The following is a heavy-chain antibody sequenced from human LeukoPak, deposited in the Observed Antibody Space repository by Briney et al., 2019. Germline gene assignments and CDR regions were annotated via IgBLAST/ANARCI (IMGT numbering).Heavy chain of an antibody. CDR2: IYYSGSA. J-gene: IGHJ4*02. D-gene: IGHD6-25*01. CDR3: ARAGGVKTAALDLDY. V-gene: IGHV4-59*01. Sequence: SETLSLTCTVSGGSISDYSWSWIRQPPGKGLEWIGNIYYSGSANHNPSLKSRVTISRDTSKNQFSLKLTSVTTADTAVYYCARAGGVKTAALDLDYWGQGTLVTVSS. CDR1: GGSISDYS.